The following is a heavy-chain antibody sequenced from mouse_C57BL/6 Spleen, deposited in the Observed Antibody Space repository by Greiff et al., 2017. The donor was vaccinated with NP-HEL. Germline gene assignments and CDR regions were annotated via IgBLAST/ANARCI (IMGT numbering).Heavy chain of an antibody. D-gene: IGHD1-3*01. CDR2: ISDGGSYT. Sequence: DVQLVESGGGLVKPGGSLKLSCAASGFTFSSYAMSWVRQTPEKRLEWVATISDGGSYTYYPDNVKGRFTISRDNAKNNLYLQMSHLKSEDTAMYYCARDKVEFAYWGQGTLVTVSA. CDR3: ARDKVEFAY. V-gene: IGHV5-4*01. J-gene: IGHJ3*01. CDR1: GFTFSSYA.